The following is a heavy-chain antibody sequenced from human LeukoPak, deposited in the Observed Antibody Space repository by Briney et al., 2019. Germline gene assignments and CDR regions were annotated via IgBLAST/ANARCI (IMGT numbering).Heavy chain of an antibody. J-gene: IGHJ6*03. D-gene: IGHD3-3*01. CDR2: IWYDGSNK. CDR3: ARERIRFLEWLPNYYYYYMDV. Sequence: PGGSLRLSCAASGFTFSSYGMHWVRQAPGKGLEWVAVIWYDGSNKYYADSVKGRFTISRDNSKNTLYLQMNSLRAEDTGVYYCARERIRFLEWLPNYYYYYMDVWGKGTTVTVSS. V-gene: IGHV3-33*01. CDR1: GFTFSSYG.